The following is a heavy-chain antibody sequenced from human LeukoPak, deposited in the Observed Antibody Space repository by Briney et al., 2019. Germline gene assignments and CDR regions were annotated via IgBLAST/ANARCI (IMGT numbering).Heavy chain of an antibody. J-gene: IGHJ4*02. Sequence: SSETLSLTCAVYGGSFSGYYWSWIRQPPGKGLEWIGEINHSGSTNYNPSLKSRVTISVDTSKNQFSLKLSSVTAADTAVYYCARGRGYYDSSGYYRYWGQGTLVTVSS. CDR2: INHSGST. V-gene: IGHV4-34*01. CDR3: ARGRGYYDSSGYYRY. D-gene: IGHD3-22*01. CDR1: GGSFSGYY.